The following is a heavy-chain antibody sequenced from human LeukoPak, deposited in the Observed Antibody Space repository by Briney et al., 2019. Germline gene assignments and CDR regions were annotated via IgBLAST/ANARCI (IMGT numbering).Heavy chain of an antibody. CDR1: GFTFDDYA. CDR2: ISWNSGSI. CDR3: AKGDTAMVTSYYGMDV. J-gene: IGHJ6*02. Sequence: QPGGSLRLSCAASGFTFDDYAMHWVRQAPGKGLEWVSGISWNSGSIGYADSVKGRFTISRDNAKNSLYLQMNSLRAEDTALYYCAKGDTAMVTSYYGMDVWGQGTTVTVSS. V-gene: IGHV3-9*01. D-gene: IGHD5-18*01.